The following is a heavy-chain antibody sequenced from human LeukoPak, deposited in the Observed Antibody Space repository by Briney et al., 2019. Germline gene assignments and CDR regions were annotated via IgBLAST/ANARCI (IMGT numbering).Heavy chain of an antibody. D-gene: IGHD5-12*01. CDR3: ARGRRRLQPFDI. Sequence: ASVKVSCKASGHIFSNYGINWIRQAPGQGLEWMGWITAYNDDTNYAQKLQGRVTMTTDTSTSTAYMELRSLRSDDTAVYFCARGRRRLQPFDIWGQGTMVTVSS. J-gene: IGHJ3*02. CDR2: ITAYNDDT. CDR1: GHIFSNYG. V-gene: IGHV1-18*01.